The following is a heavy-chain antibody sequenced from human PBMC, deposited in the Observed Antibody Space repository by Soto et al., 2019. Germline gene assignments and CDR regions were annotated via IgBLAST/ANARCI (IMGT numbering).Heavy chain of an antibody. J-gene: IGHJ3*02. CDR1: GGTFSSYT. V-gene: IGHV1-69*02. CDR3: ARHGGGSSAEKGYAFDI. CDR2: IIPILGIA. Sequence: QVQLVQSGAEVQKPGSSVKVSCKASGGTFSSYTISWVRQAPGQGLEWMGRIIPILGIANYAQKFQGRVTITADKSTSTAYMELSSLRSEDTAVYYCARHGGGSSAEKGYAFDIWGQGTMVTVSS. D-gene: IGHD6-6*01.